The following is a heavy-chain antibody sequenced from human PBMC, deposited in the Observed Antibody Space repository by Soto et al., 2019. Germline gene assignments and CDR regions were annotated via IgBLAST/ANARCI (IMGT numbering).Heavy chain of an antibody. J-gene: IGHJ4*02. V-gene: IGHV3-66*04. CDR3: ARQIVVPAAYFDY. CDR1: GFTVSSNY. CDR2: IYSGGST. Sequence: GSLRLSCAASGFTVSSNYMSWVRQAPGKGLEWVSVIYSGGSTYYADSVKGRFTISRDNSKNTLYLQMNSLRAEDTAVYYCARQIVVPAAYFDYWGQGTLVTVSS. D-gene: IGHD2-2*01.